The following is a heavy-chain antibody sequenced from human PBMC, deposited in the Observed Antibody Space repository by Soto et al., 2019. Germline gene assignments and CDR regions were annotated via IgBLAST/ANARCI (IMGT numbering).Heavy chain of an antibody. CDR3: ARGTECSGGSCYIF. D-gene: IGHD2-15*01. Sequence: QVPLVQSGAEVKKPGASVKVSCKASGYTFTSYDIYWVRQATGQGLEWMGWMDPNNANTGSAQKFQGRVTMTRDTSISTAYMELSSLASEDTAVYYCARGTECSGGSCYIFWGQGTLVTVSS. V-gene: IGHV1-8*01. J-gene: IGHJ4*02. CDR2: MDPNNANT. CDR1: GYTFTSYD.